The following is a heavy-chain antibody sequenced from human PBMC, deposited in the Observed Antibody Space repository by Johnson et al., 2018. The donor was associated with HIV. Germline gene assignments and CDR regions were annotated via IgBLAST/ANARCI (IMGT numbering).Heavy chain of an antibody. Sequence: QVHLVESGGGVVQPGGSLRLSCAASGFTFSSYGMHWVRQAPGKGLEWVAFIRYDGSTKYYADSVKGRFTISRDNSKNTLYLQMNSLRAEDTAVYYCAKDGEYSSPGAFDIWGQETMVTVSS. J-gene: IGHJ3*02. D-gene: IGHD6-6*01. CDR1: GFTFSSYG. CDR3: AKDGEYSSPGAFDI. CDR2: IRYDGSTK. V-gene: IGHV3-30*02.